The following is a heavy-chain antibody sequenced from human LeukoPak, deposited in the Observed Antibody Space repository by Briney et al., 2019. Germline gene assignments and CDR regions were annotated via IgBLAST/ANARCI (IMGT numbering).Heavy chain of an antibody. V-gene: IGHV3-30*14. J-gene: IGHJ6*02. CDR1: GFTFSSYA. Sequence: GRSLRLSCAASGFTFSSYAMHWVRQAPGKGLEWVAVISYDGSNKYYADSVKGRFTISRDNSKNTLYLQMNSLRAEDTAVYYCARKYYSLDVWGQGTTVTVSS. CDR3: ARKYYSLDV. CDR2: ISYDGSNK. D-gene: IGHD3-10*01.